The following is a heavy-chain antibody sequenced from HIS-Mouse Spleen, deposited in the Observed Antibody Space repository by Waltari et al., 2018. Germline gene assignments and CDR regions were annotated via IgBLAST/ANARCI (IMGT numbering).Heavy chain of an antibody. CDR2: IYYSGST. V-gene: IGHV4-59*01. CDR3: ARIPYSSGVFDY. D-gene: IGHD6-25*01. CDR1: GGPISSYY. Sequence: QVQLQESGPGLVKPSETLSLTCTVSGGPISSYYGSWIRQPPGKGLEWIGYIYYSGSTNYNPSLKSRVTISVDTSKNQFSLKLSSVTAADTAVYYCARIPYSSGVFDYWGQGTLVTVSS. J-gene: IGHJ4*02.